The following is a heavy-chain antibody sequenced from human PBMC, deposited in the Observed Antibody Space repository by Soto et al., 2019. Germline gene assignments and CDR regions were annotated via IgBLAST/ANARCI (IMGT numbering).Heavy chain of an antibody. CDR1: GFTFSSYG. CDR3: AKTKVVLAVAGRPFDY. V-gene: IGHV3-30*18. CDR2: ISYDGSNK. J-gene: IGHJ4*02. Sequence: GVSLRLSCAASGFTFSSYGMHWVRQAPGKGLEWVAVISYDGSNKYYADSVKGRFTISRDNSKNTLYLQMNSLRAEDTAVYYCAKTKVVLAVAGRPFDYWGQGTLVPVSP. D-gene: IGHD6-19*01.